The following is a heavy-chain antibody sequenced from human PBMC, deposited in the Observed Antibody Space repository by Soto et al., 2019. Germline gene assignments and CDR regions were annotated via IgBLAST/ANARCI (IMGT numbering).Heavy chain of an antibody. J-gene: IGHJ4*02. CDR1: GFTFSSYA. D-gene: IGHD5-18*01. CDR2: ISYDGSNK. CDR3: ARSTWIQLWFLVPLDY. V-gene: IGHV3-30-3*01. Sequence: GGSLRLSCAASGFTFSSYAMHWVRQAPGKGLEWVAVISYDGSNKYYADSVKGRFTISGDNSKNTLYLQMNSLRAEDTAVYYCARSTWIQLWFLVPLDYWGQGTLVTVSS.